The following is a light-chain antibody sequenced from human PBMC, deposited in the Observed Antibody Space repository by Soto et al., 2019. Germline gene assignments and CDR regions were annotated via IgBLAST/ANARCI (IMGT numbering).Light chain of an antibody. CDR2: GNS. Sequence: QSVLTQPPSVSGAPGQRVTISCTGSSSNIGAGYDVHWYQQLPGTAPKLLIYGNSNRPSGVPDRFSGSKSGTSASLAITGRQAEDQADYYCQSYDSSLSAVVFGGATKLTVL. J-gene: IGLJ2*01. CDR1: SSNIGAGYD. V-gene: IGLV1-40*01. CDR3: QSYDSSLSAVV.